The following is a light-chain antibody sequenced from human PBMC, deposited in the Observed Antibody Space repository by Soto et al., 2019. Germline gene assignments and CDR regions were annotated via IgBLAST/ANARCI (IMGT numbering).Light chain of an antibody. J-gene: IGKJ1*01. Sequence: DIQMTQSPPTLSASVGDRVTITCRASQSISRGLAWHQQKAGEAPKLLIYDASTLVSGVPSRFSGSGSGTEVSLTIGSLQPDDFATYYCQQYNPVTFGQGTKVEIK. CDR2: DAS. CDR3: QQYNPVT. V-gene: IGKV1-5*01. CDR1: QSISRG.